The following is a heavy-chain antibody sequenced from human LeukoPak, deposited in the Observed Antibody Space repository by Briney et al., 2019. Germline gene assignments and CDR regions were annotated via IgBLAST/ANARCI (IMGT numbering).Heavy chain of an antibody. J-gene: IGHJ4*02. D-gene: IGHD3-22*01. Sequence: GGSLRLSCAASGFTFSSYSMNWVRQAPGKGLEWVSSISSSSSYIYYADSVKGRFTISRDNAKNSLYLQMNSLRAEDTAVYHCARDYYDSSGYFDYWGQGTLVTVSS. V-gene: IGHV3-21*01. CDR1: GFTFSSYS. CDR2: ISSSSSYI. CDR3: ARDYYDSSGYFDY.